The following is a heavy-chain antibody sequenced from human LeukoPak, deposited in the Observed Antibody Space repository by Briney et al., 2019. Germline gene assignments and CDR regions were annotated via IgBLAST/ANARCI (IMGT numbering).Heavy chain of an antibody. Sequence: GEPLKISCKGSGYSFTNYWIGWVRQMPGKGLEWMGIIYPGDSDTRYSPSFQGQVTISADKSISTAYLQWSSLKASDTAMYYCARHAIGGVVVVAATDPQGYYGMDVWGQGTTVTVSS. CDR3: ARHAIGGVVVVAATDPQGYYGMDV. CDR2: IYPGDSDT. J-gene: IGHJ6*02. CDR1: GYSFTNYW. V-gene: IGHV5-51*01. D-gene: IGHD2-15*01.